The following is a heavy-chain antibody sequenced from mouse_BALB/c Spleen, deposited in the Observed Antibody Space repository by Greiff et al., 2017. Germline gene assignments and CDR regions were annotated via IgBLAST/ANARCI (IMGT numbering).Heavy chain of an antibody. J-gene: IGHJ4*01. V-gene: IGHV2-9*02. CDR1: GFSLTSYG. Sequence: VKLMESGPGLVAPSQSLSITCTVSGFSLTSYGVHWVRQPPGKGLEWLGVIWAGGSTNYNSALMSRLSISKDNSKSQVFLKMNSLQTDDTAMYYCARVPYDYDDAMDYWGQGTSVTVSS. CDR3: ARVPYDYDDAMDY. CDR2: IWAGGST. D-gene: IGHD2-4*01.